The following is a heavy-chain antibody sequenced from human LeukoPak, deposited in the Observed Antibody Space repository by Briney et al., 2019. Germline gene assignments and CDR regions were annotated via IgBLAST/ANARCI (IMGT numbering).Heavy chain of an antibody. D-gene: IGHD2-2*02. J-gene: IGHJ4*02. V-gene: IGHV1-2*02. CDR3: ARRYCSSANCYTAPDY. CDR1: GYTFTDYH. CDR2: INPNSGGT. Sequence: ASVKVSCKASGYTFTDYHMHWVRQAPGQGLEWMGWINPNSGGTKYAQKLQGRVTMTRDTSISTAYMELSRLRSDDTAVYYCARRYCSSANCYTAPDYWGQGTLVTVSS.